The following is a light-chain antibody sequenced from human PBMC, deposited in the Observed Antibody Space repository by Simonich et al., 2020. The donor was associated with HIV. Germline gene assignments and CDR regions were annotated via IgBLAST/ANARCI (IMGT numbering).Light chain of an antibody. J-gene: IGLJ2*01. CDR3: QTWYTGIVV. CDR1: NLGSRS. V-gene: IGLV3-1*01. Sequence: SYELTQPPSVSVSPGQTASITCSGHNLGSRSICWYQQKPGQSPMLVMYEDKERPSGIPERFSGSNSGNTATLTISGTQAMDEADYYCQTWYTGIVVFGGGTKLTVL. CDR2: EDK.